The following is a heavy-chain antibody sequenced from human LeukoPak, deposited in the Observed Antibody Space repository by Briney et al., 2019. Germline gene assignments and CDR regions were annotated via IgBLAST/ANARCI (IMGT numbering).Heavy chain of an antibody. J-gene: IGHJ4*02. CDR1: GFTFSSYW. V-gene: IGHV3-74*01. CDR3: ARVRATFSPHFDN. CDR2: INSDGIIT. Sequence: GGSLRLSCAASGFTFSSYWMHWVRQAPGKGLMWVSRINSDGIITNYADSVKGRFTISRDNAKNTLYLQMNSLRAEDTAVYYCARVRATFSPHFDNRGQGTLVTVSS. D-gene: IGHD5-12*01.